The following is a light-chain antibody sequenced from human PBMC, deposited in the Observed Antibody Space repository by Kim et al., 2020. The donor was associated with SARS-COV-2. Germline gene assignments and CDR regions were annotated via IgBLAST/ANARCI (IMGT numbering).Light chain of an antibody. CDR3: QQRRNWPLT. CDR2: DAS. V-gene: IGKV3-11*01. CDR1: QSVSSY. J-gene: IGKJ4*01. Sequence: LSPGERATLSCRASQSVSSYLAWYQQKPGQAPRLLIYDASNRATGIPARFSGSGSGTDFTLTISSLEPEDFAVYYCQQRRNWPLTFGGGTKVDIK.